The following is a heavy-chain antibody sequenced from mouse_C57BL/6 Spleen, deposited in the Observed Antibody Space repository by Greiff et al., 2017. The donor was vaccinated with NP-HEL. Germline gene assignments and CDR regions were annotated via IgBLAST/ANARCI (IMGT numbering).Heavy chain of an antibody. J-gene: IGHJ2*01. Sequence: DVMLVESGGGLVQPGGSLSLSCAASGFTFTDYYMSWVRQPPGKALEWLGFIRNKANGYTTEYSASVKGRFTISRDNSQSILYLQMNALRAEDSATYYCARSGTGTFDYWGQGTTLTVSS. V-gene: IGHV7-3*01. CDR1: GFTFTDYY. CDR3: ARSGTGTFDY. D-gene: IGHD4-1*01. CDR2: IRNKANGYTT.